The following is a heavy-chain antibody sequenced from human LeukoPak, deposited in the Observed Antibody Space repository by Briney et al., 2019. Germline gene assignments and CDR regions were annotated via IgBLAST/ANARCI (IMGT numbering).Heavy chain of an antibody. CDR3: ATTSRSVVFGAKGLGMKKGYFDY. V-gene: IGHV4-59*07. D-gene: IGHD3-3*01. CDR2: IYYCGST. CDR1: GGFISTYY. J-gene: IGHJ4*02. Sequence: ADTLSLICTVSGGFISTYYWRWIPQPPGKGREGIGYIYYCGSTDYNPSLTRRVTMSVDTSKSQFSLKVTSVTAADTAVYYCATTSRSVVFGAKGLGMKKGYFDYWGQGTLVTVSS.